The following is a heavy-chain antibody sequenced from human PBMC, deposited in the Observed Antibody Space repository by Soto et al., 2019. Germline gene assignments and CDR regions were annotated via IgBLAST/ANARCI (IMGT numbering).Heavy chain of an antibody. J-gene: IGHJ4*02. V-gene: IGHV1-46*03. CDR3: ATSKILTFGGVPLDY. Sequence: QVQLVQSWAEVKKPGASVRVSCKASGYTFTSNYMHWVRQAPVQWLEWMGIINPSGGSTSYAQKFQGRVTMTRDTSTSTVYMELSSLRSEDTAMYYCATSKILTFGGVPLDYWGQGTLVTVSS. CDR2: INPSGGST. D-gene: IGHD3-16*01. CDR1: GYTFTSNY.